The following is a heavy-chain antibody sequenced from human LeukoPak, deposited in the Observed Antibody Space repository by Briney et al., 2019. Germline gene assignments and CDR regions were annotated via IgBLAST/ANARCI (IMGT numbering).Heavy chain of an antibody. D-gene: IGHD1-26*01. CDR3: ASLYSGSQFFDS. V-gene: IGHV4-59*08. J-gene: IGHJ4*02. Sequence: SETLSLTCTVSGGSISSYYWSWIRQPPGKGLEWIGYSTNYNPSLKSRVPISVDTSKNQFSLKLRTVTAADTAVYYCASLYSGSQFFDSWGQGTLVTVSS. CDR1: GGSISSYY. CDR2: ST.